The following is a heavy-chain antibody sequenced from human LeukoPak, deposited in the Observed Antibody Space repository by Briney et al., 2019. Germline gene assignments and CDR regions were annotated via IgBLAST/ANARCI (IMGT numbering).Heavy chain of an antibody. D-gene: IGHD3-22*01. Sequence: ASVKVSCKASGYTFTSYGISWVRQAPGQGLEWMGWISAYNGNTNYAQKLQGRVTMTTDTSTSTAYMELRSLRSDDTAVYYCARDEWGLDYYDSSGYLDYWGQGTLVTVSS. J-gene: IGHJ4*02. CDR3: ARDEWGLDYYDSSGYLDY. V-gene: IGHV1-18*01. CDR1: GYTFTSYG. CDR2: ISAYNGNT.